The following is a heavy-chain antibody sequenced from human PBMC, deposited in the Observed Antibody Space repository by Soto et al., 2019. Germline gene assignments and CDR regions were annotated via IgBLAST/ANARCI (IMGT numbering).Heavy chain of an antibody. D-gene: IGHD6-6*01. J-gene: IGHJ4*01. CDR2: VSAYNGER. CDR3: SRGTSIPASGDY. Sequence: QVQLVQSGAEVKKTGASVKVSCKASGYTFTNYGINWVRQAPGQGLEWLGWVSAYNGERRYAQRVQARVIMTTDTSTTTAYMELRSLRSVDTAVYYCSRGTSIPASGDYWGQGTLVTVSS. CDR1: GYTFTNYG. V-gene: IGHV1-18*01.